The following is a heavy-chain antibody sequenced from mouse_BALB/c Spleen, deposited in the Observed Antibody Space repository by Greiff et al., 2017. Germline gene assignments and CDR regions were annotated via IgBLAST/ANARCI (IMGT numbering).Heavy chain of an antibody. V-gene: IGHV1S81*02. J-gene: IGHJ3*01. Sequence: QVHVKQSGAELARPGASVKLSCKASGYTFTDYYINWVKQRTGQGLEWIGEINPSNGRTNYNEKFKSKATLTVDKSSSTAYMQLSSLTSEDSAVYYCASGGSSWGQGTLVTVSA. CDR3: ASGGSS. CDR1: GYTFTDYY. CDR2: INPSNGRT.